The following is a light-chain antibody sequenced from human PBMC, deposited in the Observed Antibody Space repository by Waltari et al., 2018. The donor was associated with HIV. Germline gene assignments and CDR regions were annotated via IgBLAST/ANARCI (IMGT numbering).Light chain of an antibody. CDR3: CSYADTYFVL. J-gene: IGLJ2*01. V-gene: IGLV2-11*01. CDR2: DVN. CDR1: SSDVGGYNY. Sequence: QSALTQPRSVSGSPGQSVTISCTGTSSDVGGYNYVSWYQHHPNKGPKLLIYDVNKRPSRVPDRFSGSKSGNTASLTISGLQAEDEADYYCCSYADTYFVLFGGRTKLTVL.